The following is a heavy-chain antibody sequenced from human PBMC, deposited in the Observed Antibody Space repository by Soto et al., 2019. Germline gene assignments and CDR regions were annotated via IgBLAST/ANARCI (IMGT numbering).Heavy chain of an antibody. CDR1: GYTFTSYY. CDR2: INPSGGST. V-gene: IGHV1-46*01. Sequence: ASVKVSCKASGYTFTSYYMHWVRHSPGQGLEWMGIINPSGGSTSYAQKFQGRVTMTRDTSTSTVYMELSSLRSEDTAVYYCARDTPRITMVRGVITPDYWGQGTLVTVSS. CDR3: ARDTPRITMVRGVITPDY. J-gene: IGHJ4*02. D-gene: IGHD3-10*01.